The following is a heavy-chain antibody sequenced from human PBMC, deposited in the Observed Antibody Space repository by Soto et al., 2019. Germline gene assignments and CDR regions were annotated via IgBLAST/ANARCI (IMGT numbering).Heavy chain of an antibody. V-gene: IGHV3-23*01. CDR3: AKDLIYGYNSGRPFYS. CDR1: GFTFSSFA. Sequence: EVQLLESGGGLVQPGGSLRLSCAASGFTFSSFAMSWVRQAPGKGLEWVSAIGSRGDSTYYADSVKGRFTISRDNSKNTLYLQMNSLRAEDTAVYYCAKDLIYGYNSGRPFYSWGQGTLVTVSS. CDR2: IGSRGDST. D-gene: IGHD6-19*01. J-gene: IGHJ4*02.